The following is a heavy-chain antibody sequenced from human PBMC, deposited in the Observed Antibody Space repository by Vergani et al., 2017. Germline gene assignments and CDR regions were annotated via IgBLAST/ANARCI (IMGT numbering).Heavy chain of an antibody. D-gene: IGHD2-21*01. V-gene: IGHV4-59*01. J-gene: IGHJ4*02. CDR1: GGSISSYY. CDR2: IYDSGST. Sequence: QVQLPESGPGLVKPSETLSLTCSVSGGSISSYYWNWIRQPPGKGLEWIGYIYDSGSTKYNPSLKSRVTMSLDTSKNQFSLNLNSVTAADTAVYYCARGALWWLRQIDSWGQGTLVTVSS. CDR3: ARGALWWLRQIDS.